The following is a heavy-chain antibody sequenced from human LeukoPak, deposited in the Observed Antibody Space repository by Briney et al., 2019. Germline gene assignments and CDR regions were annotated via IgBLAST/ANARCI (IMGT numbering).Heavy chain of an antibody. Sequence: SVKVSCKASGGTFSSYAISWVRQAPGQGLEWMGGIIPIFGTANYAQKFQGRVTITADESTSTAYMELSSLRSEDTAVYYCATLTVAGTRESYYYYYYGMDVWGQGTTVTVSS. CDR2: IIPIFGTA. CDR3: ATLTVAGTRESYYYYYYGMDV. CDR1: GGTFSSYA. D-gene: IGHD6-19*01. V-gene: IGHV1-69*13. J-gene: IGHJ6*02.